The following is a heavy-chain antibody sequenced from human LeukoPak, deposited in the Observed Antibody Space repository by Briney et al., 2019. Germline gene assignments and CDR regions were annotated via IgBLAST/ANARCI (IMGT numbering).Heavy chain of an antibody. D-gene: IGHD6-6*01. CDR2: ISAYSGNT. V-gene: IGHV1-18*01. J-gene: IGHJ4*02. CDR3: ARSPSSIAARLPEDY. Sequence: ASVKVSCKASGYTFTSYGISWVRQAPGQGLEWMGWISAYSGNTNYAQKLQGRVTMTTDTSTSTAYMELRSLRSDDTAVYYCARSPSSIAARLPEDYWGQGTLVTVPS. CDR1: GYTFTSYG.